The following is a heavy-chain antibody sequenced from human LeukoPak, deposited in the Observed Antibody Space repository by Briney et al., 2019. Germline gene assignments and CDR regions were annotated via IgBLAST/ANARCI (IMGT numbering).Heavy chain of an antibody. J-gene: IGHJ5*02. Sequence: SETLSLTCTVSGGSISSYYWSCIRQPPGKGLEWIGYIYYSGSTNYNPSLKSRVTISVDTSKNQFSLKLSSVTAADTAVYYCARGGVTNWFDPWGQGTLVTVSS. D-gene: IGHD3-3*01. CDR2: IYYSGST. V-gene: IGHV4-59*01. CDR1: GGSISSYY. CDR3: ARGGVTNWFDP.